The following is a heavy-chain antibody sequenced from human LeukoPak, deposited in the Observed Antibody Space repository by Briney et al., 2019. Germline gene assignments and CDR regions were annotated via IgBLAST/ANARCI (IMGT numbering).Heavy chain of an antibody. Sequence: PGGSLGVSCEASGFTFSNYGMHWVRQAPGKELEWVAVISYDGSHKYSADSVKGRFTISRDNSKNTLYLQMNSLRTEDTAVYFCSASRPHYGDYYGLDVWGHGTTVTVSS. V-gene: IGHV3-30*03. J-gene: IGHJ6*02. CDR1: GFTFSNYG. CDR2: ISYDGSHK. CDR3: SASRPHYGDYYGLDV. D-gene: IGHD4/OR15-4a*01.